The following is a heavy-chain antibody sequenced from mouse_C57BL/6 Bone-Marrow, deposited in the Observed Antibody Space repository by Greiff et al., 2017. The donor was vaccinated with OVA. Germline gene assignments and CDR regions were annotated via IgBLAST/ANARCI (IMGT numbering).Heavy chain of an antibody. J-gene: IGHJ4*01. D-gene: IGHD1-1*01. CDR3: ARVSYYGSSDYYAMDY. CDR1: GFTFSDYY. CDR2: INYDGSST. V-gene: IGHV5-16*01. Sequence: EVQLVESEGGLVQPGSSMKLSCTASGFTFSDYYMAWVRQVPEKGLEWVANINYDGSSTYYLDSLKSRFIISRDNAKNILYLQMSSLKSEDTATYYCARVSYYGSSDYYAMDYWGQGTSVTVSS.